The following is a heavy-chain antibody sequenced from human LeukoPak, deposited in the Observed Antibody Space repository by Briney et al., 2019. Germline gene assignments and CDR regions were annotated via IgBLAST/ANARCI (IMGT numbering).Heavy chain of an antibody. D-gene: IGHD6-19*01. Sequence: PGRSLRLSCAASGFTFSSYGMHWVRQAPGKGLEWVAVISYDGSNKYYADSVKGRFTISRDNSKNTLYLQMNSLRAEDTAVYYCAKDRRIAVAGTKFDEYFQHWGQGTLVTVSS. V-gene: IGHV3-30*18. CDR2: ISYDGSNK. CDR1: GFTFSSYG. J-gene: IGHJ1*01. CDR3: AKDRRIAVAGTKFDEYFQH.